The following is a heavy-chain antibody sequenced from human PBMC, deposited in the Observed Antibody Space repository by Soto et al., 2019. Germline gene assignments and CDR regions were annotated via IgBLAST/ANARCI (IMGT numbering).Heavy chain of an antibody. Sequence: QVQLVQSGAEVKKPGSSVKVSCKASGGTFSSYAISWVRQAPGQGLEWMGGIIPISATANYAQKCQGRVTITAGESTSTAYMELSSLRSEDTAVYYCARSQGSSTSLEIYYYYYYGMDVWGQGTTVTVSS. V-gene: IGHV1-69*01. J-gene: IGHJ6*02. D-gene: IGHD2-2*01. CDR2: IIPISATA. CDR3: ARSQGSSTSLEIYYYYYYGMDV. CDR1: GGTFSSYA.